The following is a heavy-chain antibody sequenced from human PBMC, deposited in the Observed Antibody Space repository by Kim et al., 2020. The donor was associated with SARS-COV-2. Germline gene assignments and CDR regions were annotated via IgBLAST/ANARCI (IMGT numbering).Heavy chain of an antibody. CDR3: ATAPQYSSSWYWGWPPDY. CDR2: FDPEDGET. D-gene: IGHD6-13*01. Sequence: ASVKVSCKVSGYTLTELSMHWVRQAPGKGLEWMGGFDPEDGETIYAQKFQGRVTMTEDTSTDTAYMELSSLRSEDTAVYYCATAPQYSSSWYWGWPPDYWGQGTLVTVSS. J-gene: IGHJ4*02. CDR1: GYTLTELS. V-gene: IGHV1-24*01.